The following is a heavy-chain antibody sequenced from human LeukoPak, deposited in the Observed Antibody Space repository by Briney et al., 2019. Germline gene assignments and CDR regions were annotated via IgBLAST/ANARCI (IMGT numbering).Heavy chain of an antibody. D-gene: IGHD3-22*01. CDR2: ISYDGSNK. CDR1: GFTFSSYA. V-gene: IGHV3-30*04. Sequence: GGSLRLSCAATGFTFSSYAMHWVRQAPGKELEWVAVISYDGSNKYYADSVKGRFTISRDNSKNTLYLQMNSLRAEDTAVYYCARPAHRNYYDSSGYSHWGQGTLVTVSS. J-gene: IGHJ4*02. CDR3: ARPAHRNYYDSSGYSH.